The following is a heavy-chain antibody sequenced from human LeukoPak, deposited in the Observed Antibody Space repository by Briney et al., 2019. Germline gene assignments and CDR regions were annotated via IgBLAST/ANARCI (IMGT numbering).Heavy chain of an antibody. J-gene: IGHJ5*02. V-gene: IGHV4-59*01. CDR2: IYYSGST. Sequence: SGTLSLTCTVSGGSISSYYWSWIRQPPGRGLEWIGYIYYSGSTNYNPSLKSRITISVDTSKDQLSLKLSSVTAADTAVYYCARGSMSGRPDNWFDPWGQGILVTVSS. CDR3: ARGSMSGRPDNWFDP. CDR1: GGSISSYY. D-gene: IGHD6-6*01.